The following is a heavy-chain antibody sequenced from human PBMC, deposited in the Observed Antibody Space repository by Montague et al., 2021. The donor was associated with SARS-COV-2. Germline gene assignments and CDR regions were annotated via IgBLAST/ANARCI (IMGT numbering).Heavy chain of an antibody. D-gene: IGHD3-22*01. V-gene: IGHV4-31*03. CDR2: IYYSGST. Sequence: TLSLTCTVSGGSISSGGYYWSWIRQHPGKGLEWIGYIYYSGSTYYNPSLKSRVTISVDTSKNQFSLKLSSVTAADTAVYYCARDPRYDSSGYYLGSAFDIWGQGTMVTGSS. J-gene: IGHJ3*02. CDR1: GGSISSGGYY. CDR3: ARDPRYDSSGYYLGSAFDI.